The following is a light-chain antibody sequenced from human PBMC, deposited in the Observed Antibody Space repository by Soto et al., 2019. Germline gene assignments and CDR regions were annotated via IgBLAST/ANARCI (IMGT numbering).Light chain of an antibody. CDR3: CSYAGSYSYV. V-gene: IGLV2-11*01. J-gene: IGLJ1*01. CDR2: DVS. Sequence: QSALTQPRSVSGSPGKSVTISCTGTNSDVGGYKYVSWYQQYPGKAPKLMIYDVSKRPSGVPDRFSGSKSVNTASLTISGLQAEDEADYFCCSYAGSYSYVFGTGTKVTVL. CDR1: NSDVGGYKY.